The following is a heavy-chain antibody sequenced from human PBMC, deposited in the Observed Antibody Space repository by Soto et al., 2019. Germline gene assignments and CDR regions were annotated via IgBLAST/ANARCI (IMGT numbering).Heavy chain of an antibody. J-gene: IGHJ4*02. V-gene: IGHV1-18*01. CDR2: ISAYNGNT. CDR3: ASLPLSIAVPTY. D-gene: IGHD6-19*01. Sequence: ASVKVSCKASGYTFTSYGISLVRQAPGQGLEWMGWISAYNGNTNYAQKLQGRVTMTTDTSTSTAYMELRSLRSDDTAVYYCASLPLSIAVPTYWGQGTLVTVSS. CDR1: GYTFTSYG.